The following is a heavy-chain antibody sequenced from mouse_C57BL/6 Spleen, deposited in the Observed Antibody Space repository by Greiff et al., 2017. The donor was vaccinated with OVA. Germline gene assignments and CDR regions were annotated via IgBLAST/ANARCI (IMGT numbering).Heavy chain of an antibody. CDR2: IDTSDSYT. V-gene: IGHV1-59*01. Sequence: QVQLQQPGAGLVRPGTSVKLSCAASGYTFTSYWMHWVKQRPGQGLEWIGVIDTSDSYTNYTQKFKGKATLTVDTSSSTAYMQLSSLTSEDSAVYYCASERVLYFEVWGTGTTVTVAS. D-gene: IGHD6-2*01. CDR1: GYTFTSYW. J-gene: IGHJ1*03. CDR3: ASERVLYFEV.